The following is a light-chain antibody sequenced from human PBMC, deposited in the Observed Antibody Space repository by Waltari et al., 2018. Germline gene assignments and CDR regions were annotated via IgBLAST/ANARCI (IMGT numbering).Light chain of an antibody. CDR3: QQTYGTPRT. J-gene: IGKJ1*01. V-gene: IGKV1-39*01. CDR2: GAY. CDR1: KSVDTL. Sequence: CRESKSVDTLLVWYQQKPGKAPRLLIYGAYSLQSGVPSRFIGSGSGTDFILTISSLQPEDIATYYCQQTYGTPRTFGQGTKVEI.